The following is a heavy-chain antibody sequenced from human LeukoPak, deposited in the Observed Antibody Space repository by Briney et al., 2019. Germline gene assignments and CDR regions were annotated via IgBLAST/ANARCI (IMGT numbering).Heavy chain of an antibody. CDR3: ARAEPGIAAAGT. D-gene: IGHD6-13*01. CDR1: GYTFTGYY. Sequence: ASVKVSCKASGYTFTGYYMHWVGQAPGQGREWMGRINPNSGGTNYAQKFQGRVTMTRDTSISTAYMELSRLRSDDTAVYYCARAEPGIAAAGTWGQGTLVTVSS. V-gene: IGHV1-2*06. CDR2: INPNSGGT. J-gene: IGHJ4*02.